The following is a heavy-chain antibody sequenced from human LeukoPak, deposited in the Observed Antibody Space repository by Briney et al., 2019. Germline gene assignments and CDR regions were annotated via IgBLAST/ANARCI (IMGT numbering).Heavy chain of an antibody. Sequence: SETLSLTCAVYGGSFSGYYWSWTRQPPGKGLEWIGEINHSGSTNYNPSLKSRVTISVDTSKNQFSLKLSSVTAADTAVYYCARSLSYSSGLDYWGQGTLVTVSS. J-gene: IGHJ4*02. D-gene: IGHD6-19*01. CDR2: INHSGST. V-gene: IGHV4-34*01. CDR3: ARSLSYSSGLDY. CDR1: GGSFSGYY.